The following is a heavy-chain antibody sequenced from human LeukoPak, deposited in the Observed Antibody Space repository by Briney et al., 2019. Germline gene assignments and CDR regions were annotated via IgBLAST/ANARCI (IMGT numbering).Heavy chain of an antibody. J-gene: IGHJ4*02. CDR2: INPNSGGT. V-gene: IGHV1-2*02. Sequence: ASVKVSCKASGYTFIGYYLDWVRQAPGQGLEWMGWINPNSGGTNYAQKFQGRVTMTRDTSISTAYMELSSLRFDDTAVYYCARETGGSTLITLPSNDWGQGTLVTVSS. D-gene: IGHD1-20*01. CDR3: ARETGGSTLITLPSND. CDR1: GYTFIGYY.